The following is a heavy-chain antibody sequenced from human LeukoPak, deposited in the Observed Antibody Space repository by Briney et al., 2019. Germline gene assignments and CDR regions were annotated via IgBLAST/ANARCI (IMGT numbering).Heavy chain of an antibody. CDR3: ARAAGYYGGNSFDY. V-gene: IGHV1-18*01. CDR1: GYTFTSYG. CDR2: ISAYNGNT. Sequence: ASVKVSCKASGYTFTSYGISWARQAPGQGLEWMGWISAYNGNTNYAQKLQGRVTMTTDTSTSTAYMELRSLRSDDTAVYYCARAAGYYGGNSFDYWGQGTLVTVSS. D-gene: IGHD4-23*01. J-gene: IGHJ4*02.